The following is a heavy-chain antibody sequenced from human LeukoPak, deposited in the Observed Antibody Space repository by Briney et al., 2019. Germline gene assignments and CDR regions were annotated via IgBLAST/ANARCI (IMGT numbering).Heavy chain of an antibody. V-gene: IGHV3-23*01. D-gene: IGHD6-13*01. Sequence: GGSLRLSCAASGFTFSSYSMNWVRQAPGKGLEWVSGISGSGDNTYYADSVKGRFTISRDNSKNTLYLQMNSLRAEDTAVYYCAKDDVAAALWPPYYYYGMDVWGQGTTVTVSS. J-gene: IGHJ6*02. CDR1: GFTFSSYS. CDR3: AKDDVAAALWPPYYYYGMDV. CDR2: ISGSGDNT.